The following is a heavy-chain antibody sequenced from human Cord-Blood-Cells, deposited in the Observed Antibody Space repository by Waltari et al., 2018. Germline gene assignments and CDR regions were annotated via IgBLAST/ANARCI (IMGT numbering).Heavy chain of an antibody. V-gene: IGHV1-2*02. CDR1: GYTFTGYY. CDR3: ARGGSLGIINSLSWYFDL. D-gene: IGHD3-16*01. CDR2: VNPNSGGK. Sequence: QVQLVQSGAEVKKPGASVKVSCKASGYTFTGYYMHWVRQAPGQGLEWMGGVNPNSGGKNYAQKFQGRVTMTRDTSISTAFMELSRLRSDDTAVYYCARGGSLGIINSLSWYFDLWGRGTLVTVSS. J-gene: IGHJ2*01.